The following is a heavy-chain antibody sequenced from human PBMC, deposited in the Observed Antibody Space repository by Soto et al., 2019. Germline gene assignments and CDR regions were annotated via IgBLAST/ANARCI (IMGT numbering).Heavy chain of an antibody. CDR3: ARHYPGHPYFDY. V-gene: IGHV4-59*08. CDR2: IYYSGST. CDR1: GGSISSYY. J-gene: IGHJ4*02. D-gene: IGHD7-27*01. Sequence: SETLCLTCTVAGGSISSYYWSWIRQPPGKGLEWIGYIYYSGSTNYNPSLKSRVTISVDTSKNQFSLKLRSVTAADTAVYYCARHYPGHPYFDYWGQGTLVTVSS.